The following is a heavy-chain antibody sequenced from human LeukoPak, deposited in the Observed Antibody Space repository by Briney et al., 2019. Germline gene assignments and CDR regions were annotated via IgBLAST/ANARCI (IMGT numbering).Heavy chain of an antibody. CDR3: ARRHSTLKHYDS. D-gene: IGHD6-13*01. CDR2: IYYSGST. CDR1: GGSISSSSYY. V-gene: IGHV4-39*01. Sequence: PSETLSLTCTVSGGSISSSSYYWGWIRQPPGKGLEWIGSIYYSGSTYYNPSLKSRVTISVDTSKNQFSLKLSSVTAADTAVYNCARRHSTLKHYDSWGQGTLVTVSS. J-gene: IGHJ4*02.